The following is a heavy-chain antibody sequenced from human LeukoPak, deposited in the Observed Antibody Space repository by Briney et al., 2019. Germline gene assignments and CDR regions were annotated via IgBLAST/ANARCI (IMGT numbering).Heavy chain of an antibody. CDR3: ASGTPCSSTSCYRRNYYYYYGMDV. Sequence: PSETLSLTCAVYGGSFSGYYWSWIRQPPGKGLEWIGEINHSGSTNYNPSLKSRVTISVDTSKNQFSLKLSSVTAADTAVYYCASGTPCSSTSCYRRNYYYYYGMDVWGQGTTVTVSS. CDR2: INHSGST. D-gene: IGHD2-2*01. J-gene: IGHJ6*02. V-gene: IGHV4-34*01. CDR1: GGSFSGYY.